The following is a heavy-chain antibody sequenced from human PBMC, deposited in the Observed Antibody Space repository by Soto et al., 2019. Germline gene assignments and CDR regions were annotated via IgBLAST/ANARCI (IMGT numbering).Heavy chain of an antibody. CDR2: INPNSGGT. CDR3: ARGLRFLEWLPPLDV. V-gene: IGHV1-2*02. Sequence: ASVKVSCKASGYTFTGYYMHWVLQAPGQGLEWMGWINPNSGGTNYAQKFQGRVTMTRDTSISTAYMELSRLRSDDTAVYYCARGLRFLEWLPPLDVWGQGTTVTVSS. J-gene: IGHJ6*02. CDR1: GYTFTGYY. D-gene: IGHD3-3*01.